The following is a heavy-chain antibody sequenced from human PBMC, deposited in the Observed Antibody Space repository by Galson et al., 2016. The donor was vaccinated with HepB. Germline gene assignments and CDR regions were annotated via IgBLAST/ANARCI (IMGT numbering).Heavy chain of an antibody. J-gene: IGHJ5*02. CDR2: IVVGSGTT. Sequence: SVKVSCKASGFTFTTSAVQWLRQARGQRLEWLGWIVVGSGTTNYAQKFQGRITITRDMSTSTAYMELRSLRSEDTAVYYCVAGFKSSYDFWSGYYVPSDPWGQGTLVTVSS. V-gene: IGHV1-58*01. CDR1: GFTFTTSA. D-gene: IGHD3-3*01. CDR3: VAGFKSSYDFWSGYYVPSDP.